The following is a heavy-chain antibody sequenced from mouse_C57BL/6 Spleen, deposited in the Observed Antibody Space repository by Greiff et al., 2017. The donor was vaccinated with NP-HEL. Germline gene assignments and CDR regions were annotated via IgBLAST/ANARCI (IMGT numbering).Heavy chain of an antibody. J-gene: IGHJ1*03. Sequence: VKLQQSGAELVRPGSSVKLSCKASGYTFTSYWMHWVKQRPIQGLEWIGNIDPSDSETHYNQKFKDKATLTVDKSSSTAYMQLSSLTSEDSAVYYCAKYSNYPYWYFDVWGTGTTVTVSS. CDR2: IDPSDSET. V-gene: IGHV1-52*01. CDR1: GYTFTSYW. D-gene: IGHD2-5*01. CDR3: AKYSNYPYWYFDV.